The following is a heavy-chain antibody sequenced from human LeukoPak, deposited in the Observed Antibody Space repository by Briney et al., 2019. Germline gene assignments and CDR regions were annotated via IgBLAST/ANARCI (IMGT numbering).Heavy chain of an antibody. V-gene: IGHV1-69*13. D-gene: IGHD5-12*01. Sequence: GASVKVSSTASGGTFSSYAISWVRQAPGQGLEWMGGIIPIFGTANYAQKFQGRVTITADESTSTAYMELSSLRSEDTAVYYCARCFGSGYVGVYWGQGTLVTVSS. CDR2: IIPIFGTA. CDR1: GGTFSSYA. CDR3: ARCFGSGYVGVY. J-gene: IGHJ4*02.